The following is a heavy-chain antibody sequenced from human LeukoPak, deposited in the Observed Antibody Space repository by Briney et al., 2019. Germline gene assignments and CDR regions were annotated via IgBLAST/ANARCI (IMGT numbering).Heavy chain of an antibody. CDR1: GDTFTGYY. V-gene: IGHV1-2*02. CDR3: ARDKPLDWAHYSSYMDV. CDR2: IDPNSGGT. Sequence: RASVKVSCTASGDTFTGYYMHWVRQAPGQGLEWMGCIDPNSGGTNYAHKLRGRVTMTRATSISTAYMEPSRLRSDDTAVYYCARDKPLDWAHYSSYMDVWGKGTTVTVSS. D-gene: IGHD1-1*01. J-gene: IGHJ6*03.